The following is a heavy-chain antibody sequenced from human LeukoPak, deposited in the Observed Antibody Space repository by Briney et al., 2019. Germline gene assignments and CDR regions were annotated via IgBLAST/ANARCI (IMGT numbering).Heavy chain of an antibody. CDR1: GFTVSSNY. CDR3: ARDYPTTQWLLSGGDY. J-gene: IGHJ4*02. CDR2: ISSSGSYK. D-gene: IGHD5-12*01. V-gene: IGHV3-21*01. Sequence: GGSLRLSCAVSGFTVSSNYMSWVRQAPGKRLEWFSSISSSGSYKYYADSVKGRFDISRANAKDSLSLQMNSLRAEDTAVYYCARDYPTTQWLLSGGDYWGQGTLVTVSS.